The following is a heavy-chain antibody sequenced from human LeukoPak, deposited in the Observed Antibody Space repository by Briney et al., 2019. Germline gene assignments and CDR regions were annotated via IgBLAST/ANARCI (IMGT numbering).Heavy chain of an antibody. CDR3: AKSNGYGLIDI. J-gene: IGHJ3*02. V-gene: IGHV4-34*01. Sequence: PSETLSLTCAVYGGSFSGYYWSWIRQPPGKGLEWIGEINHSGSTNYNPSLKSRVTISLDTSRNQFSLKLNSVTAADTAVYYCAKSNGYGLIDIWGQGTMVTVSS. D-gene: IGHD3-22*01. CDR2: INHSGST. CDR1: GGSFSGYY.